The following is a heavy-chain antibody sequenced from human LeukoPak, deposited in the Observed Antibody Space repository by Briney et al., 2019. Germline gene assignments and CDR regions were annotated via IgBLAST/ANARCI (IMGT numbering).Heavy chain of an antibody. Sequence: GASVKVSCKTSGYTFTRYYMHWVRQAPGQGLEWMGSVDPNTGDTNYPQNFQGRVTMTRDTSISTAYMELSSLRYDDTAVYYCARGGWGSSPYFDYWGQGTLVTVSS. J-gene: IGHJ4*02. D-gene: IGHD6-6*01. CDR3: ARGGWGSSPYFDY. V-gene: IGHV1-2*02. CDR1: GYTFTRYY. CDR2: VDPNTGDT.